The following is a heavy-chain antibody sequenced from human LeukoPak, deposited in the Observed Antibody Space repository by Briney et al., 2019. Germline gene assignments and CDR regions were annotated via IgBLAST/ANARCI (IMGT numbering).Heavy chain of an antibody. CDR1: GFTFSSYA. V-gene: IGHV3-30*04. Sequence: GGSLRLSCAASGFTFSSYAMHWVRQAPGKGLEWVAVISYDGSNKYYADSVKGRFTISRDDSKNTLYVQMNSLRAEDTAVYYCARVRGDYFEYWGQGTLVTVSS. CDR3: ARVRGDYFEY. J-gene: IGHJ4*02. CDR2: ISYDGSNK. D-gene: IGHD3-16*01.